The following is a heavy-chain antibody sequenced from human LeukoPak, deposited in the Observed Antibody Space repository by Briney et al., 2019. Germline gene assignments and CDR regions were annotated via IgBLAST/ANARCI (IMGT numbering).Heavy chain of an antibody. CDR1: GGSISSSSYY. Sequence: SETLSLTCTVSGGSISSSSYYWGWIRQPPGKGLEWIGSIYYSGSTYYNPSLKSRVTISVDTSKNQFSLKLSSVTAADTAVYYCARAPVTPNWFDPWGQGTLVTVSS. CDR3: ARAPVTPNWFDP. J-gene: IGHJ5*02. D-gene: IGHD4-17*01. V-gene: IGHV4-39*07. CDR2: IYYSGST.